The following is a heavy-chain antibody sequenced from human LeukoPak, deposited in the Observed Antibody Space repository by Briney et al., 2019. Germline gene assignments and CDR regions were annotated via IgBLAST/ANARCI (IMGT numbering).Heavy chain of an antibody. V-gene: IGHV1-69*05. D-gene: IGHD3-10*01. CDR1: GGTFSSYA. J-gene: IGHJ4*02. CDR2: IIPIFGTA. Sequence: SVKVSCKASGGTFSSYAISWVRQAPGQGLEWMGRIIPIFGTANYAQKFQGRVTITTDESTSTVYMELSSLRSEDTAVYYCARGYYYGSGSYYFDYWGQGTLVTVSS. CDR3: ARGYYYGSGSYYFDY.